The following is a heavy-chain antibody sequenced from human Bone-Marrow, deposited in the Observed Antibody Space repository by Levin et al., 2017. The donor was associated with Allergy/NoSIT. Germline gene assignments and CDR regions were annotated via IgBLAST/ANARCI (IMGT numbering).Heavy chain of an antibody. CDR1: GFSFSTNA. CDR2: ISGGGDVT. D-gene: IGHD2-8*02. Sequence: PGGSLRLSCAASGFSFSTNAMTWVRQPSGKGLEWVSVISGGGDVTSYADSVKGRFTISRDNSKNTLYLQLNSLTADDTAVYYCAKLRGATWSQCYFDYWTQGALVTVSS. V-gene: IGHV3-23*01. J-gene: IGHJ4*02. CDR3: AKLRGATWSQCYFDY.